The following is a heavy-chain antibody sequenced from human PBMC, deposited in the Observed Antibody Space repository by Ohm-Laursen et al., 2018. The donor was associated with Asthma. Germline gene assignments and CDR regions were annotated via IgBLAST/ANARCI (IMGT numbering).Heavy chain of an antibody. CDR2: INPSGGST. V-gene: IGHV1-46*03. CDR3: ARGSRGYYYGMDV. J-gene: IGHJ6*02. CDR1: GYTFTNYY. Sequence: SSVKVSCKASGYTFTNYYMHWVRQAPGQGLEWMGIINPSGGSTSYAQKFQGRVTMTRDTSTSTVYMELSSLRSEDTAVYYCARGSRGYYYGMDVWGQGTTVTVSS.